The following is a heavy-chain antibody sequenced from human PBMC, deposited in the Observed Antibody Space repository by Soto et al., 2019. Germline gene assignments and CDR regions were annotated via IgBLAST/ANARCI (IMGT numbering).Heavy chain of an antibody. CDR3: ARSRITIVGGTFDP. J-gene: IGHJ5*02. D-gene: IGHD3-3*01. V-gene: IGHV3-11*01. CDR1: GFTFSYYY. CDR2: ISSSGSTI. Sequence: GGSLRLSCAASGFTFSYYYMSWIRQAPGKGLEWVSYISSSGSTIYYADSVKGRFTISRDNAKNSLYLQMNSLRAEDTAVYYCARSRITIVGGTFDPWGEGTLVTVSS.